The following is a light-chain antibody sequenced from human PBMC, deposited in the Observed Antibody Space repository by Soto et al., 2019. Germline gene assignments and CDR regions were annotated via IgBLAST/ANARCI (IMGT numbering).Light chain of an antibody. Sequence: ETVLTQSPATLSLSPGERATLSCRASQTINWYYLAWYQKKPGQAPRLLIFGASDRATGIPDRFSGSGSGTEFTLTISGLEPEDFAVYYCHQYGSSPPTFGQGTKLEIK. J-gene: IGKJ2*01. CDR3: HQYGSSPPT. V-gene: IGKV3-20*01. CDR1: QTINWYY. CDR2: GAS.